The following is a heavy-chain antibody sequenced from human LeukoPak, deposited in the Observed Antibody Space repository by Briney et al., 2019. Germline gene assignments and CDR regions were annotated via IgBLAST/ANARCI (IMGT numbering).Heavy chain of an antibody. V-gene: IGHV1-18*01. D-gene: IGHD3-9*01. CDR2: ISPDSGNT. J-gene: IGHJ6*02. Sequence: ASVKVSCKASGYTFTNYGISWVRHAPGQGLEWMGWISPDSGNTKYAQKLQDRVTMTTDTSTSTAYMELRSLRSDDTAVYYCARVPSGGYDILTNYYYYYGMDVWGQGTTVTVSS. CDR3: ARVPSGGYDILTNYYYYYGMDV. CDR1: GYTFTNYG.